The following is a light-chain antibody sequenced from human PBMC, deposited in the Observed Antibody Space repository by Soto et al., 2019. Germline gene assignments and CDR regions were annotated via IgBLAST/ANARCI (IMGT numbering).Light chain of an antibody. Sequence: DIQTPHSPSSVSASVGDRVTITCRESQGISSWLAWYQQKPWKAPKLLIYAASSLPRGVPSRFSGSGSGADFTLTISSLQPEDFATYYCQQANSFPLTFGVGTKVEIK. CDR2: AAS. CDR3: QQANSFPLT. CDR1: QGISSW. V-gene: IGKV1-12*01. J-gene: IGKJ4*01.